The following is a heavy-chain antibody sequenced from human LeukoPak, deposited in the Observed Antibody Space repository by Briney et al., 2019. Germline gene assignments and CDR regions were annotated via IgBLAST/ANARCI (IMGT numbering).Heavy chain of an antibody. D-gene: IGHD2-2*01. Sequence: ASVKVSCKTSGYTFTNYDTNWGRQATGQGLEWMGWMNPNSGNTGYAQKFQGRVTMTRNTSISTAYMELSSLRSEDTAVYYCARPHCSSTDCHPPEWFDPWGQGTLVTVSS. CDR3: ARPHCSSTDCHPPEWFDP. V-gene: IGHV1-8*01. J-gene: IGHJ5*02. CDR2: MNPNSGNT. CDR1: GYTFTNYD.